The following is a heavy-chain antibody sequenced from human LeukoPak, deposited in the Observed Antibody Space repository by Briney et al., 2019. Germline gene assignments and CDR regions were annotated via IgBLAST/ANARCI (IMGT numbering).Heavy chain of an antibody. CDR2: IYTSGST. V-gene: IGHV4-61*02. D-gene: IGHD3-9*01. CDR3: ARDLTIGGFDV. J-gene: IGHJ3*01. CDR1: GGSISSGSYY. Sequence: PSETLSLTCTVPGGSISSGSYYWSWMRQPAGKGLEWIGRIYTSGSTNYNPSLKSRVTISVDTSKNQFSLKLSSVTAADTAVYYCARDLTIGGFDVWGQGTMVTVSS.